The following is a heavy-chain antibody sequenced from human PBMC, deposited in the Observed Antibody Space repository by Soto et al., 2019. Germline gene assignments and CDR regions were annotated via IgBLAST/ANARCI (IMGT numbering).Heavy chain of an antibody. D-gene: IGHD3-22*01. CDR3: GLYYYDSSGSQPFDY. J-gene: IGHJ4*02. CDR1: GYTFINYG. Sequence: SVKVSCKASGYTFINYGINWVRQAPGQGLEWMGGISPIFGTAKYAQKFQGRVTITADESTGTAYMELSSLRSEDTAVYYCGLYYYDSSGSQPFDYWGQGTLVTVSS. V-gene: IGHV1-69*13. CDR2: ISPIFGTA.